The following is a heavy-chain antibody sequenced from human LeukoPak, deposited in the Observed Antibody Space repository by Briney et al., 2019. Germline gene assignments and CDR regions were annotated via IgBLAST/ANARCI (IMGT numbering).Heavy chain of an antibody. CDR1: GGSISSSNW. CDR2: IYHSGST. CDR3: ARHDIVVVPAATNNWFDP. J-gene: IGHJ5*02. Sequence: SETLSLTCAVSGGSISSSNWWSWVRQPPGKGLEWIGEIYHSGSTNYNPSLKSRVTISVDKSKNQFSLKLSSVSAADTAVYYCARHDIVVVPAATNNWFDPWGQGTLVTVSS. V-gene: IGHV4-4*02. D-gene: IGHD2-2*01.